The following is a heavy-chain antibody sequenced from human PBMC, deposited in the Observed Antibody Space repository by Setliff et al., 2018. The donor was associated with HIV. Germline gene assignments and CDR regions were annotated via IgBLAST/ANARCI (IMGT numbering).Heavy chain of an antibody. V-gene: IGHV4-38-2*01. CDR2: IYHSGST. CDR1: NYSISSAYY. CDR3: ARRPAGAVAGGYGMDV. D-gene: IGHD6-19*01. J-gene: IGHJ6*02. Sequence: SETLSLTCAVSNYSISSAYYWGWIRHPPGKGLEWIGSIYHSGSTYYNPSLKSRVTISVDTSKNQFSLKLSSVTAANTAVYYCARRPAGAVAGGYGMDVWGQGTTVTVSS.